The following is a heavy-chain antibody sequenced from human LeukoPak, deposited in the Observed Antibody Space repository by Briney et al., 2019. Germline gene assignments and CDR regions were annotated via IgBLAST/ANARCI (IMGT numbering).Heavy chain of an antibody. CDR1: GFSFSSYS. V-gene: IGHV3-48*01. J-gene: IGHJ6*03. CDR3: ARGQKSVGRVLAGTTTYNYYYYMDV. D-gene: IGHD6-19*01. Sequence: GGSLRLSCAASGFSFSSYSMNWVRQAPGKGLEWVSYITSSSSKTIYYADSVKGRFTISRDNAKNSLSLQMNSLRAEDTAVYYCARGQKSVGRVLAGTTTYNYYYYMDVWGKGTTVTVSS. CDR2: ITSSSSKTI.